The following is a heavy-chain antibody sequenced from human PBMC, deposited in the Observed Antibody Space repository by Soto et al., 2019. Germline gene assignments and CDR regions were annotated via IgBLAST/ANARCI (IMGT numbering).Heavy chain of an antibody. CDR2: MNPNSGNT. CDR3: ARGFRALYSNYFEYYYYYMDV. V-gene: IGHV1-8*01. CDR1: GYTFTSYD. J-gene: IGHJ6*03. Sequence: ASVKVSCKASGYTFTSYDINWVRQATGQGLEWMGWMNPNSGNTGYAQKFQGRVTMTRNTSISTAYMELSSLRSEDTAVYYWARGFRALYSNYFEYYYYYMDVWGKGTTVTVSS. D-gene: IGHD4-4*01.